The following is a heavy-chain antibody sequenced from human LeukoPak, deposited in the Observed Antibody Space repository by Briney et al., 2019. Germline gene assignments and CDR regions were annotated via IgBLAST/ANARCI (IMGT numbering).Heavy chain of an antibody. CDR1: GGSISTYY. J-gene: IGHJ4*02. D-gene: IGHD6-13*01. Sequence: SETLSLTCNVSGGSISTYYWSWIRQPPGKGLEWIGYVYFGGSANYNSSLKSRVTISVDTSKNQFSLKLTSVTAADTAVYYCARHFRSGGTQYGSSWTFDYWGQGTLVTVSS. CDR3: ARHFRSGGTQYGSSWTFDY. V-gene: IGHV4-59*08. CDR2: VYFGGSA.